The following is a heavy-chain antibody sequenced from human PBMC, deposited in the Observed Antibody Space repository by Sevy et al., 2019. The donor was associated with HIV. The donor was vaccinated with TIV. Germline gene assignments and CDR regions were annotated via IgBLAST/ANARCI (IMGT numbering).Heavy chain of an antibody. CDR1: GYSISSGYY. D-gene: IGHD1-26*01. CDR2: IYHSGST. Sequence: SETLSLTCAVSGYSISSGYYWGWIRQPPGKGLEWIGSIYHSGSTYYNPSLKSRVTISVDTSKSQFSLKLSSLTAADTAVYYCAGEQGTGGYYIKPFQYWGQGTLVTVSS. V-gene: IGHV4-38-2*02. J-gene: IGHJ4*02. CDR3: AGEQGTGGYYIKPFQY.